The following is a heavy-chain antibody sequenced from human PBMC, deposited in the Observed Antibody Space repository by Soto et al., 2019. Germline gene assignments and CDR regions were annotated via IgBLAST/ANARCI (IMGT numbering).Heavy chain of an antibody. CDR3: AKDWTWFGEFIEQDYYYGMDV. Sequence: PGGSLRLSCAASGFTFSSYGMHWVRQASGKGLEWVAVISYDGSNKYYADSVKGRFTISRDNSKNTLYLQMNSLRAEDTAVYYCAKDWTWFGEFIEQDYYYGMDVWGQGTTVTVSS. CDR2: ISYDGSNK. V-gene: IGHV3-30*18. CDR1: GFTFSSYG. J-gene: IGHJ6*02. D-gene: IGHD3-10*01.